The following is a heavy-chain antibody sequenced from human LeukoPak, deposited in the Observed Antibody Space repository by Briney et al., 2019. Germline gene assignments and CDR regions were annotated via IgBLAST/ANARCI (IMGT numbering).Heavy chain of an antibody. J-gene: IGHJ4*02. CDR3: AREVMNSRRFDY. CDR1: GYTFTSYY. CDR2: INPSGGDT. D-gene: IGHD2-21*01. Sequence: ASVKVSCKASGYTFTSYYMHWVRQAPGQGLEWMGLINPSGGDTSYAQKFQGRLTMTRDTSTNTVDMELTSLRSEGTAVYYCAREVMNSRRFDYWVRGTLVTVSS. V-gene: IGHV1-46*01.